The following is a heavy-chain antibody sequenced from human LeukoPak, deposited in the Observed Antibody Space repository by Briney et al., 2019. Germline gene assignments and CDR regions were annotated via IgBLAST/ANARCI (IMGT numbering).Heavy chain of an antibody. CDR1: GGTFSSYN. CDR3: ATATMVRDVHFDY. CDR2: IIPIFGSA. J-gene: IGHJ4*02. V-gene: IGHV1-69*01. Sequence: SVKVSCKASGGTFSSYNIPWVRQAPGQGLEWMGGIIPIFGSANYAQKFQGRVTITADESTSTAYMELSSLRSEDTAVYYCATATMVRDVHFDYWGQGTLVTVSS. D-gene: IGHD3-10*01.